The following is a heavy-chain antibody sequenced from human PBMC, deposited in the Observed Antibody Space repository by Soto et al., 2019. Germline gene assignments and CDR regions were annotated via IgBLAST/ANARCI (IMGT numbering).Heavy chain of an antibody. D-gene: IGHD4-17*01. V-gene: IGHV4-30-4*01. Sequence: SETLSLTCTVSGGSISSGDYYWSWIRQPPGKGLEWIGYIYYSGSTYYNPSLKSRVTISVDTSKNQFSLKLSSVTAADTAVYYCARDIHDYGGNSDDAWFDPWGQGTLVTVSS. CDR2: IYYSGST. CDR1: GGSISSGDYY. CDR3: ARDIHDYGGNSDDAWFDP. J-gene: IGHJ5*02.